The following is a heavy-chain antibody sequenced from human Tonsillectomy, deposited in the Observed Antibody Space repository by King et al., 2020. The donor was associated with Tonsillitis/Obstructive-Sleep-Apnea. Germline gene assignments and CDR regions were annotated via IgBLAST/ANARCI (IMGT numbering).Heavy chain of an antibody. J-gene: IGHJ6*02. Sequence: HVQLVESGGGVVRPGRSLRLSCAASGFTFSDYGMHWVRQAPGKGLEWVAVIWYDGSNKYYADSVKGRFTISRDNSKNTVYLQMNSLRAEDTAVYYCARTYYFKDYYYGMDVWGQGTTVTVSS. V-gene: IGHV3-33*01. CDR2: IWYDGSNK. CDR3: ARTYYFKDYYYGMDV. CDR1: GFTFSDYG. D-gene: IGHD3-10*01.